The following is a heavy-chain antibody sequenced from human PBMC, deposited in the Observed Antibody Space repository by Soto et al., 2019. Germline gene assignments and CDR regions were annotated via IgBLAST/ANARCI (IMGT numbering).Heavy chain of an antibody. CDR1: GFSLTTSGVG. Sequence: QITLNESGPTVVRPTETLTLTCRFSGFSLTTSGVGVGWIRQSPGKAPEWLALIYWDDDKRYSASLKNRLTITKDTSKNQVVLTVSDLDPTDTSTYYCAHRVLRTVFGLVTTTAIYVDFWGQGTPVAVSS. V-gene: IGHV2-5*02. CDR2: IYWDDDK. D-gene: IGHD3-3*01. J-gene: IGHJ4*02. CDR3: AHRVLRTVFGLVTTTAIYVDF.